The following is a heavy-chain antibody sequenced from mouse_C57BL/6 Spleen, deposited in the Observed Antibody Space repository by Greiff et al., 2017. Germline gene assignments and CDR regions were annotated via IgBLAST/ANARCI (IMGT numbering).Heavy chain of an antibody. Sequence: QVQLQQSGPGLVQPSQSLSITCTVSGFSLTSYGVHWVRQSPGKGLEWLGVIWRGGSTDYNAAFMYRLSITKDNSKTQVFSKMNSLQADDTAIYYCARAYYYGSSYVLDYWGQGTTLTVSS. CDR1: GFSLTSYG. J-gene: IGHJ2*01. D-gene: IGHD1-1*01. V-gene: IGHV2-5*01. CDR2: IWRGGST. CDR3: ARAYYYGSSYVLDY.